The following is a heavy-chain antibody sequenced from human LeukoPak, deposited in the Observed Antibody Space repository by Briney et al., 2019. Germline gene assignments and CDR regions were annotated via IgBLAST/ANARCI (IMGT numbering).Heavy chain of an antibody. CDR1: GGSISSYY. CDR2: IYHSGST. CDR3: ARHKGTPEYYYYGMDV. Sequence: SETLSLTCTVSGGSISSYYWSWIRQPPGKGLEWIGYIYHSGSTNYNPSLKSRVTISVDTSKNQFSLKLSSVTAVDTAVYYCARHKGTPEYYYYGMDVWGQGTTVTVSS. J-gene: IGHJ6*02. V-gene: IGHV4-59*08.